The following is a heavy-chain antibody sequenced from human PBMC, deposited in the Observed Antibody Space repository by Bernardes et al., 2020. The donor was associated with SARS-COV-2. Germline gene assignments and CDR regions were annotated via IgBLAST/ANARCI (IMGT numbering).Heavy chain of an antibody. CDR3: ARHPIYDFWSGYPPYYYYGMDV. Sequence: GEYLKISCKGSGYSFTRYWIGWVRPMPGKGLEWMGIIYPGDSDTRYSPSSQGQVTISADKSISTAYLQWSSLKASDTAMYYCARHPIYDFWSGYPPYYYYGMDVWGQGTTVTVSS. CDR2: IYPGDSDT. D-gene: IGHD3-3*01. V-gene: IGHV5-51*01. J-gene: IGHJ6*02. CDR1: GYSFTRYW.